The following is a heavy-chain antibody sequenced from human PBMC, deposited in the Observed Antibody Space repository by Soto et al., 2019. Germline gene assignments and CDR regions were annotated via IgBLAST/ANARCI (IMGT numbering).Heavy chain of an antibody. D-gene: IGHD5-12*01. Sequence: ASVKVSRKASGYTFTSYAMHWVRQAPGQRLEWMGWINAGNGNTKYSQKFQGRVTITRDTSAGTAYMELNSLRSGDTAVYYYASMTHYGYSGYDYYCYYGMDVWGQGTTVTVSS. J-gene: IGHJ6*02. CDR2: INAGNGNT. CDR1: GYTFTSYA. CDR3: ASMTHYGYSGYDYYCYYGMDV. V-gene: IGHV1-3*01.